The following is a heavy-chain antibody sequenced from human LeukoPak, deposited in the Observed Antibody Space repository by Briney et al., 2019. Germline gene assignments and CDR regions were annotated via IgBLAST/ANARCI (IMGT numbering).Heavy chain of an antibody. D-gene: IGHD4-17*01. J-gene: IGHJ4*02. Sequence: SVKVSCKASGYTFTGYYMHWVRQAPGQGLEWMGRIIPILGIANYAQKFQGRVTITADKSTSTAYMELSSLRSEDTAVYYCARTGYGDYSPLFDYWGQGTLVTVSS. CDR2: IIPILGIA. CDR1: GYTFTGYY. CDR3: ARTGYGDYSPLFDY. V-gene: IGHV1-69*02.